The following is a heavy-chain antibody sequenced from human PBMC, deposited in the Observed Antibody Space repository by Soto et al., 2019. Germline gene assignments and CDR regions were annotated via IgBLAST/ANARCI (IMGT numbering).Heavy chain of an antibody. D-gene: IGHD4-17*01. CDR1: GVSISSYY. CDR3: ARYVYGDYGYYYYYYMDV. J-gene: IGHJ6*03. V-gene: IGHV4-59*08. Sequence: SETLSLTCTVSGVSISSYYWSWIRQPPGKGLEWIGYIYYSGSTNYNPSLKSRVTISVDTSKNQFSLKLSSVTAADTAVYYCARYVYGDYGYYYYYYMDVWGKGTTVTVSS. CDR2: IYYSGST.